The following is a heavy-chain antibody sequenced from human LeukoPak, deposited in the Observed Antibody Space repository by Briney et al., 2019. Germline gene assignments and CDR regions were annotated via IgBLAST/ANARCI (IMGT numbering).Heavy chain of an antibody. CDR3: ARHRAEMAIITDEAFDM. Sequence: SETLSLTCTVSGSSIATYSWSWIRQPPGKGLEWVGYIYATGSTHYNPSLKSRVTMSLDTSKNQFSLRLSSVTAADTAIFYCARHRAEMAIITDEAFDMWGQGTMVTVSS. CDR1: GSSIATYS. J-gene: IGHJ3*02. CDR2: IYATGST. D-gene: IGHD5-24*01. V-gene: IGHV4-4*09.